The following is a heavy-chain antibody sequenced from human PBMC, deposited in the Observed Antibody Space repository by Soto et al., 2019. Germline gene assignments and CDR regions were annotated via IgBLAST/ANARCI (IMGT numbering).Heavy chain of an antibody. CDR3: ARDNDRLQLGGNYYYILDV. CDR2: IIPLFRTP. CDR1: GGTFSSSA. D-gene: IGHD4-4*01. Sequence: QVQLVQSGAEMKEPGSSVKVSCKTSGGTFSSSAISWLRQAPGQGLEGMGGIIPLFRTPDYAQKFQGRVTXAXDQXTSTAYMELSSLRSEATAVYYCARDNDRLQLGGNYYYILDVWGQGTTITVSS. J-gene: IGHJ6*02. V-gene: IGHV1-69*05.